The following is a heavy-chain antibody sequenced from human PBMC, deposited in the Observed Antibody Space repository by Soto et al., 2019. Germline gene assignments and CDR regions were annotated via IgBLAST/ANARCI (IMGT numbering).Heavy chain of an antibody. CDR2: MNPNSGNT. D-gene: IGHD3-9*01. Sequence: QVQLVQSGAEVKKPGASVKVSCKASGYTFTSYDINWVRQATGQGLEWMGWMNPNSGNTGYAQKLQGRVTMTRNTSISTAYMELSSLRSEDTAVYYCASVNYDIDDDAFAIWGQGTMVTVSS. CDR3: ASVNYDIDDDAFAI. V-gene: IGHV1-8*01. J-gene: IGHJ3*02. CDR1: GYTFTSYD.